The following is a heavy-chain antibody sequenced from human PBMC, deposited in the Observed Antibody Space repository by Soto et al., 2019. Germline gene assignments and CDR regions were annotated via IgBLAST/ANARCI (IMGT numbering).Heavy chain of an antibody. J-gene: IGHJ4*01. Sequence: VNVSCKASGGTFSSYAISWVRQAPGQGLEWMGGIIPIFGTANYAQKFQGRVTITADESTSTAYMELSSLRSEGTAVVYCARSVDYYDSSGYFSSGHFVVYW. CDR3: ARSVDYYDSSGYFSSGHFVVY. CDR2: IIPIFGTA. D-gene: IGHD3-22*01. CDR1: GGTFSSYA. V-gene: IGHV1-69*13.